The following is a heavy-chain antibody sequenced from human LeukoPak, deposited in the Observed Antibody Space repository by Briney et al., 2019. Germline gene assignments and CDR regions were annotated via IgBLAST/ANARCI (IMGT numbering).Heavy chain of an antibody. J-gene: IGHJ4*02. CDR2: IYPADSHT. V-gene: IGHV5-51*01. CDR3: ARRSTNGWDFDY. D-gene: IGHD2-8*01. Sequence: GESLKISCKGSGYSFATYWIGWVRQMPGKGLEWMGTIYPADSHTRYSPSFQGQVTISADKSTSSAYLQWSSLKASDTAIYFCARRSTNGWDFDYWGQGTLVTVSS. CDR1: GYSFATYW.